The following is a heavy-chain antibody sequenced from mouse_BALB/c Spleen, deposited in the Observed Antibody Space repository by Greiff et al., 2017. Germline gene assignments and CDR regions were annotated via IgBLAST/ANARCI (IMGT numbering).Heavy chain of an antibody. CDR1: GFSLTSYG. D-gene: IGHD3-1*01. CDR3: ARHVLGSGYAMDD. V-gene: IGHV2-6-2*01. Sequence: QVQLKESGPDLVAPSQSLSITCTVSGFSLTSYGVHWVRQPPGKGLEWLVVIWSDGSTTYNSALKSRLSISKDNSKSQVFLKMNSLQTDDTAMYYCARHVLGSGYAMDDWGQGTSVTVSS. J-gene: IGHJ4*01. CDR2: IWSDGST.